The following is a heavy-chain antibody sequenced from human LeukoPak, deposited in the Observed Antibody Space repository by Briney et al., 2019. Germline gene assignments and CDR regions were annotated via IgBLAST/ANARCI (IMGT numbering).Heavy chain of an antibody. V-gene: IGHV4-34*01. D-gene: IGHD3-9*01. CDR1: GGSFSGYY. J-gene: IGHJ6*03. Sequence: SETLSLTCAVYGGSFSGYYWSWIRQPPGKGLEWIGEINHSGSTNYNPSLKSRVTISVDTSKNQFSLKLSSVTAADTAVYYCASSDTYYDILTGSHYYYMGVWGKGTTVTISS. CDR3: ASSDTYYDILTGSHYYYMGV. CDR2: INHSGST.